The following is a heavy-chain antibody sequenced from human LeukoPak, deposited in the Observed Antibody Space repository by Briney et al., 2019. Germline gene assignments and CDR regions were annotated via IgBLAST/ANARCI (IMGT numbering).Heavy chain of an antibody. CDR1: GFTFSSYA. D-gene: IGHD6-13*01. CDR3: AKWQPDY. CDR2: ISYDGSNK. V-gene: IGHV3-30-3*02. Sequence: GRSLRLSCAASGFTFSSYAVHWVRQAPGKGLEWVAVISYDGSNKYYADSVKGRFTISRDNSKNTLYLQMNSLRAEDTAVYYCAKWQPDYWGQGTPVTVSS. J-gene: IGHJ4*02.